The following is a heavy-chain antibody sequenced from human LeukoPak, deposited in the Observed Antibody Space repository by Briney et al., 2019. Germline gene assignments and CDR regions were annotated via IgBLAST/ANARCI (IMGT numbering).Heavy chain of an antibody. Sequence: GASVKVSCKASGYTFTGYYMHWVRQAPGQGLEWMGWINPNSGGTNYAQKFQGRVTMTRDTSISTAYMELSRLRSDDTAVYYCARDLVGLNPWHYDILTGSQAPLNYWGQGTLVTVSS. CDR3: ARDLVGLNPWHYDILTGSQAPLNY. J-gene: IGHJ4*02. CDR1: GYTFTGYY. V-gene: IGHV1-2*02. CDR2: INPNSGGT. D-gene: IGHD3-9*01.